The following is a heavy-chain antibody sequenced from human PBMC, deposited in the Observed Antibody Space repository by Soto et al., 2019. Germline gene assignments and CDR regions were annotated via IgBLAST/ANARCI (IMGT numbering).Heavy chain of an antibody. Sequence: QVQLQESGPGLGKPAQTLSLTSTVSGGSISSGDYYWSWIRDPPGEGLEWIGYIYYSRSTYYNPSLKSRVTISVDTSKNQFSLKLSSVTAADTAVYYCARARGARYFDYWGQGTLVTVSS. D-gene: IGHD2-15*01. J-gene: IGHJ4*02. CDR2: IYYSRST. CDR1: GGSISSGDYY. V-gene: IGHV4-30-4*01. CDR3: ARARGARYFDY.